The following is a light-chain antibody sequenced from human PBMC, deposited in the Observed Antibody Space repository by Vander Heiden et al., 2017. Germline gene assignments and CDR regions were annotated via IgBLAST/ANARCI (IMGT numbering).Light chain of an antibody. CDR1: QSISSY. V-gene: IGKV1-39*01. CDR3: QQTTSIPFT. J-gene: IGKJ4*01. CDR2: AAS. Sequence: IPMTQTPSSLSASVGDRVTITCRASQSISSYLNWYQQKPGKAPKLLIYAASSLQSGVPSRFSGSGSGTDFTLTISSLQPEDFATYYCQQTTSIPFTFGGGTKVEIK.